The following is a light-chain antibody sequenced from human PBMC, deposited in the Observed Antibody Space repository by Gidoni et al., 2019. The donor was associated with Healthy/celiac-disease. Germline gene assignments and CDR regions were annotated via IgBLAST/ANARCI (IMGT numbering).Light chain of an antibody. CDR1: QSVSSY. CDR3: QQRSNWLT. CDR2: DAS. Sequence: EIVLTQSPATLSLSPGERATLSCRASQSVSSYLAWYQQKPGQAPRLLIYDASNRATGIPARLSGSGSGTDFTLTISSLEPEDFAVYYCQQRSNWLTFXGXTKVXIK. V-gene: IGKV3-11*01. J-gene: IGKJ4*01.